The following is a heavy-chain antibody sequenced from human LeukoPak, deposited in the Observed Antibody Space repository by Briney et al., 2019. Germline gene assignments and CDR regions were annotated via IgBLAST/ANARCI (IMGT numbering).Heavy chain of an antibody. Sequence: GGSLRLSCAASGFTFSGYGMHWVRQTPGKGLEWVAVISYDGSNKYYADSVKGRFTISRDNSKDTLYLQMNSLRAEDTAVYYCAKGTTRAGRWIEDFDYWGQGTLVTVSS. CDR2: ISYDGSNK. J-gene: IGHJ4*02. D-gene: IGHD6-13*01. CDR1: GFTFSGYG. CDR3: AKGTTRAGRWIEDFDY. V-gene: IGHV3-30*18.